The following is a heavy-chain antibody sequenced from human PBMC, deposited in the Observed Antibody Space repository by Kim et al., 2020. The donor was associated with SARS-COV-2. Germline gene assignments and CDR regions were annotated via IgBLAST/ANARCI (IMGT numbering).Heavy chain of an antibody. V-gene: IGHV3-30*18. D-gene: IGHD1-26*01. CDR2: ISYDGSNK. Sequence: GGSLRLSCAASGFTFSSYGMHWVRQAPGKGLEWVAFISYDGSNKYYADSVKGRFTISRDNSKNTLYLQMNSLRAEDTAVYYCAKLIVGANEVSAFDIWGQGTMVTVSS. CDR1: GFTFSSYG. CDR3: AKLIVGANEVSAFDI. J-gene: IGHJ3*02.